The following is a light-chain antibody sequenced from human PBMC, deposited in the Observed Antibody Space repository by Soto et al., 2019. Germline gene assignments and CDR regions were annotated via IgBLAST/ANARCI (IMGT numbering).Light chain of an antibody. CDR2: GAS. CDR1: QSVSSNY. Sequence: EIVLTQSPGTLSLSPGERATLSCRASQSVSSNYLAWYQQKPGQAPRLLIYGASSRATGIPDRFSGSGSGTDFTLTISRLEPEDFAVYYCQKYVSSPWTFGQGTKVEIK. V-gene: IGKV3-20*01. CDR3: QKYVSSPWT. J-gene: IGKJ1*01.